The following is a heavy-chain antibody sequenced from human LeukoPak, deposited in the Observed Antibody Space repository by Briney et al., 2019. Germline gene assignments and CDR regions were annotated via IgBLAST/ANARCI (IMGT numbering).Heavy chain of an antibody. CDR2: ISGSGGST. CDR1: GFTFSSYA. V-gene: IGHV3-23*01. J-gene: IGHJ4*02. CDR3: ASRGYDYYDSSGYYIRENSFDY. Sequence: GGSLRLSCAASGFTFSSYAMGWVRQAPGKGLEWVSAISGSGGSTYYADSVKGRFTIPRDNSKNTLYLQMNSLRAEDTAVYYCASRGYDYYDSSGYYIRENSFDYWGQGTLVTVSS. D-gene: IGHD3-22*01.